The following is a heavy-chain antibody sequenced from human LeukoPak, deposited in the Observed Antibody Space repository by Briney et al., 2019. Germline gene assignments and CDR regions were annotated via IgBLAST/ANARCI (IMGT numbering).Heavy chain of an antibody. CDR2: INPSGGST. CDR1: GYTFISYY. CDR3: AKEYSSSWSTTLNEPRVPDY. V-gene: IGHV1-46*01. D-gene: IGHD6-13*01. J-gene: IGHJ4*02. Sequence: GASVKVSCKASGYTFISYYLHWVRQAPGQGLEWMGIINPSGGSTSYAQKFQGRVTMTRDTSTSTVYMELSSLRSEDTAVYYCAKEYSSSWSTTLNEPRVPDYWGQGTLVTVSS.